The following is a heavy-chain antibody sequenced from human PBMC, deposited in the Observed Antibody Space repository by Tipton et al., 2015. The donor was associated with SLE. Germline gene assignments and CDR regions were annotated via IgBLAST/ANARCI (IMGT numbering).Heavy chain of an antibody. CDR3: AREGLHYDILTGLLGRGYYFDH. CDR2: IYYSGST. CDR1: GGSISSSSYY. J-gene: IGHJ4*02. V-gene: IGHV4-39*07. Sequence: TLSLTCTVSGGSISSSSYYWGWIRQPPGKGLEWIGGIYYSGSTYYNPSLKSRVTISVDTSKNQFSLRLTSVTAADAAVYYCAREGLHYDILTGLLGRGYYFDHWGQGALVTVSS. D-gene: IGHD3-9*01.